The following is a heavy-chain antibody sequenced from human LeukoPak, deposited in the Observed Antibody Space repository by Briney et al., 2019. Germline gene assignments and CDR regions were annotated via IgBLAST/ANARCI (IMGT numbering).Heavy chain of an antibody. J-gene: IGHJ4*02. CDR1: GFTFSSYE. Sequence: GGSLRLSCAASGFTFSSYEMNWVRQAPGKGLEWVSYIISGSTIYYADSVKGRFTISRDNAKNSLYLQMSSLRAEDTAIYYCAGDRGEGLFDYWGQGTLVTVSS. D-gene: IGHD2-21*01. CDR3: AGDRGEGLFDY. CDR2: IISGSTI. V-gene: IGHV3-48*03.